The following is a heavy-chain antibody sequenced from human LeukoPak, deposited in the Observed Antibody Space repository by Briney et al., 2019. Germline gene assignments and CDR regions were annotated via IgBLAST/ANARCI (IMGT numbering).Heavy chain of an antibody. CDR1: GYTFTSYG. CDR2: ISAYNGNT. V-gene: IGHV1-18*01. CDR3: ARDPVEIATTEFDY. D-gene: IGHD5-24*01. J-gene: IGHJ4*02. Sequence: ASVKVSCKASGYTFTSYGISWVRQAPGQGLEWMGWISAYNGNTNYPQKFQGRVTMTRDTSISTAYMDLSKLRSDDTAVYYCARDPVEIATTEFDYWGQGTLVTVSS.